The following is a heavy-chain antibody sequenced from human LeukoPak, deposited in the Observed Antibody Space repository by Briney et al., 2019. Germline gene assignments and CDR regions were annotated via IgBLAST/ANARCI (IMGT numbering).Heavy chain of an antibody. D-gene: IGHD2-15*01. CDR3: ARNAPGCSGGSCYFDY. CDR2: IYTSGST. J-gene: IGHJ4*02. Sequence: SETLFLTCAVSGGSISSGSYYWTWIRQPAGKGLEWIGRIYTSGSTNYNPSLKSQVTISLDTSKNQFSLKLSSVTAADTAVYYCARNAPGCSGGSCYFDYWGQGTLVTVSS. CDR1: GGSISSGSYY. V-gene: IGHV4-61*02.